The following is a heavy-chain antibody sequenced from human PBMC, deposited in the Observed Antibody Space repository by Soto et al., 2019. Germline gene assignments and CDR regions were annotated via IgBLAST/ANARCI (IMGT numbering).Heavy chain of an antibody. CDR1: GFTFSSYA. Sequence: QVQLVESGGGVVQPGRSLRLSCAASGFTFSSYAMHWVRQAPGKGLEWVAVISYDGNNKYYADSVKGRFTMSRDNSKNTLYLQMNTLRAEDPAVYYCVRDKYGVTSAYGMDVWGQGTTVTVSS. CDR3: VRDKYGVTSAYGMDV. D-gene: IGHD2-21*02. J-gene: IGHJ6*02. CDR2: ISYDGNNK. V-gene: IGHV3-30-3*01.